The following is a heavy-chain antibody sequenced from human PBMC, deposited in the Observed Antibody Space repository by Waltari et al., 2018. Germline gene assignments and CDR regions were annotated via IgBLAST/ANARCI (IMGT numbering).Heavy chain of an antibody. V-gene: IGHV3-21*01. J-gene: IGHJ4*02. CDR2: ISSGSDYI. CDR1: GFTLSSHN. Sequence: EVQLVESGGGPVKPGGSLRLACVASGFTLSSHNMTWIRQAPGKGLEWVSSISSGSDYIYYAASVRGRFTISRDNAKNSLFLEMNSLRAEDTAVYYCARIPSLASAGYYFDYWGQGTLVTVSS. CDR3: ARIPSLASAGYYFDY. D-gene: IGHD6-13*01.